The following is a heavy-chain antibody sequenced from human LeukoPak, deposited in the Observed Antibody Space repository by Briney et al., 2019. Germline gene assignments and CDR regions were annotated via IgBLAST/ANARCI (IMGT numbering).Heavy chain of an antibody. J-gene: IGHJ4*02. Sequence: GGSLRLSCAASGFTFSSYGMNWVRQAPGKGLEWVSSISSSSSYIYYADSVKGRFTISRDNAKNSLYLQMNSLRAEDTAVYYCARDFRQQLVHKGDYWGQGTLVTVSS. V-gene: IGHV3-21*01. CDR3: ARDFRQQLVHKGDY. CDR1: GFTFSSYG. D-gene: IGHD6-13*01. CDR2: ISSSSSYI.